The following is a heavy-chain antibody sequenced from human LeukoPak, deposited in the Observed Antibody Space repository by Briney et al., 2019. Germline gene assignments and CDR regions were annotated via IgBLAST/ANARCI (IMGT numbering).Heavy chain of an antibody. CDR3: AKDGGSDPDSFDI. CDR2: IRYDGTNK. CDR1: GFTFSNYG. D-gene: IGHD2-15*01. J-gene: IGHJ3*02. Sequence: PGGSLRLSCAASGFTFSNYGMHWVRQAPGKGPEWVTFIRYDGTNKYYADSVKGRFTISRDNSKNTLYLQMNSLRAEDTAVYYCAKDGGSDPDSFDIWGQGTMVTVSS. V-gene: IGHV3-30*02.